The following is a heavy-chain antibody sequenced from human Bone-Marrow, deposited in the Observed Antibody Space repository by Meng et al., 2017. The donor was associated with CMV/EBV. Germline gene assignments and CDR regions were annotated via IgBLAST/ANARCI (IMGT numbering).Heavy chain of an antibody. Sequence: GSLRLSCAVYGGSFSGYYWSWIRQPPGKGLEWIGEINHSGSTNYNPSLKSRVTISVDTSKNQFSLKLSSVTAADTAVYYCARGLRIAAAGTFGYWGQGTLVTGSS. V-gene: IGHV4-34*01. CDR3: ARGLRIAAAGTFGY. CDR2: INHSGST. J-gene: IGHJ4*02. D-gene: IGHD6-13*01. CDR1: GGSFSGYY.